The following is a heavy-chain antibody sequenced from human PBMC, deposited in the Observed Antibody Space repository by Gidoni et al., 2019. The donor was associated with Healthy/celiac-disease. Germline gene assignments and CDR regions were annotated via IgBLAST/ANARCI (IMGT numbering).Heavy chain of an antibody. Sequence: EVQLLESGGGLVQPGGSLRLSCAASGFTFSSYAMSWVRQAPGKGLEWVSAISGSGGSTYYADSVRGRFTISRDNSKNTLYLQMNSLRAEDTAVYYCAKDLPVAGLYYYYYGMDVWGQGTTVTVSS. CDR3: AKDLPVAGLYYYYYGMDV. CDR1: GFTFSSYA. V-gene: IGHV3-23*01. D-gene: IGHD6-19*01. CDR2: ISGSGGST. J-gene: IGHJ6*02.